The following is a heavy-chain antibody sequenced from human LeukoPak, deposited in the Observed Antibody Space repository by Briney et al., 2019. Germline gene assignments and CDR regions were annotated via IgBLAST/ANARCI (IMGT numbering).Heavy chain of an antibody. CDR2: ISDTGGDT. D-gene: IGHD3-10*01. CDR3: AKDAITMVRGVIPSYGMDV. Sequence: GGSLRLSCAASEFTFSNYAMSWVRQAPGKGLEWVSVISDTGGDTYYADSVKGRFTVSRDNSKNTLYLQMNSLRAEDTAVYYCAKDAITMVRGVIPSYGMDVWGQGTTVTVSS. J-gene: IGHJ6*02. V-gene: IGHV3-23*01. CDR1: EFTFSNYA.